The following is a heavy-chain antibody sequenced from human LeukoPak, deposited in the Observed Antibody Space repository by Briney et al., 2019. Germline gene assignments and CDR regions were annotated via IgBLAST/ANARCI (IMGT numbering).Heavy chain of an antibody. CDR2: ISDSGSST. D-gene: IGHD3-16*02. Sequence: TGGSLRPSCAASGFTFRSHAMTWVRQAPGKGLEWVSGISDSGSSTYYADSVKGRFTISRDNAKNSLYLQMNSLRAEDTAVYYCARAIYHLDYWGQGALVTVSS. CDR3: ARAIYHLDY. V-gene: IGHV3-23*01. CDR1: GFTFRSHA. J-gene: IGHJ4*02.